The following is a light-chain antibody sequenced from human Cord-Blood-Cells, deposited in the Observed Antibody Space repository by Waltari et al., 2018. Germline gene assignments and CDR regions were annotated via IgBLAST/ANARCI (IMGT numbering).Light chain of an antibody. CDR3: NSRDSSGNHLV. V-gene: IGLV3-19*01. CDR1: SLRSYY. J-gene: IGLJ3*02. Sequence: SSELTQDPAVSVALGQTVRITCQGDSLRSYYASWYQQKPGQAPVLVIFGKNNRPPGIPDRFSGSSSGNTASLTITGAQAEEEADYYCNSRDSSGNHLVFGGGTKLTVL. CDR2: GKN.